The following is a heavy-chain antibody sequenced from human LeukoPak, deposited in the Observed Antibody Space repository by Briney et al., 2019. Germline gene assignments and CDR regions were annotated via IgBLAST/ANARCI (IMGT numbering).Heavy chain of an antibody. CDR3: ARDGYNPANYGMDV. D-gene: IGHD5-24*01. CDR1: GFTFSRHW. V-gene: IGHV3-7*01. J-gene: IGHJ6*02. CDR2: IKQDGSEK. Sequence: GGSLRLSCAGSGFTFSRHWMSWVRQAPGKGLEWVANIKQDGSEKYYVDSVKGRFTISRDNAKNSLYLQMNSLRAEDTAVYYCARDGYNPANYGMDVWGQGTRSPSP.